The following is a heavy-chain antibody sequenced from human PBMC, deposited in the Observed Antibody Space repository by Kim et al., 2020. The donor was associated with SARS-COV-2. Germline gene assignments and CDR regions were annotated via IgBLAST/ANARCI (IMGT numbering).Heavy chain of an antibody. CDR1: GFTFSSYE. V-gene: IGHV3-48*03. CDR2: ISSSGSTI. J-gene: IGHJ4*02. Sequence: GGSLRLSCAASGFTFSSYEMNWVRQAPGKGLEWVSYISSSGSTIYYADSVKGRFTISRDNAKNSLYLQMNSLRAEDTAVYYCAGDRSWGPPANFDYWGKGTLVTVSS. CDR3: AGDRSWGPPANFDY. D-gene: IGHD6-13*01.